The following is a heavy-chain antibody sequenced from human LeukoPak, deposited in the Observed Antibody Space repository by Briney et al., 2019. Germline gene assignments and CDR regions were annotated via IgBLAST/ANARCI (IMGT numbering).Heavy chain of an antibody. J-gene: IGHJ4*02. CDR3: ARGGMTTILDY. CDR2: IYHSGST. V-gene: IGHV4-59*01. Sequence: PSETLSLTCTVSGASIRNYYWSWLRQPPGKGLEWIGYIYHSGSTTYHPSLKSQVTISVDTSKSQFSLKLSSVTAADTAMYYCARGGMTTILDYWGRGTLVTVSS. CDR1: GASIRNYY. D-gene: IGHD4-17*01.